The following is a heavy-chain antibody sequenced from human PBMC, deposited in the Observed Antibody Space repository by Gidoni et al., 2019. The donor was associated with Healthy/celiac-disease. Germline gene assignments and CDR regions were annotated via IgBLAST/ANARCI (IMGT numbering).Heavy chain of an antibody. J-gene: IGHJ5*02. Sequence: QLQLHESGPGLVKPSETLSLTCTVSGGSISSSSYYWGWIRQPPGKGLEWIGSIYYSGSTYYNPSLKSRVTISVDTSKNQFSLKLSSVTAADTAVYYCARRNRGTGIWFDPWGQGTLVTVSS. CDR1: GGSISSSSYY. D-gene: IGHD3-10*01. CDR3: ARRNRGTGIWFDP. CDR2: IYYSGST. V-gene: IGHV4-39*01.